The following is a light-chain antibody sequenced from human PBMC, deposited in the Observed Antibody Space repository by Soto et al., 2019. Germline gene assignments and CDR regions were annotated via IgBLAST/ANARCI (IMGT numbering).Light chain of an antibody. CDR1: SRDVGRYNL. Sequence: QSALTQPASVSGSPGQSITISCTGTSRDVGRYNLVSWYQHHPGKAPKLVIYEGSKRPSGVSDHFSASTSGNTASLTISGLQAEDEADYYCCSYAGGPWVFGGGTKLTVL. CDR2: EGS. V-gene: IGLV2-23*01. J-gene: IGLJ3*02. CDR3: CSYAGGPWV.